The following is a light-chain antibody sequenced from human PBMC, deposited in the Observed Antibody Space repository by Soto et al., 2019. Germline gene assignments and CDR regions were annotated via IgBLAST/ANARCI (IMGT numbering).Light chain of an antibody. CDR3: QQLNAYPLT. V-gene: IGKV1-9*01. CDR2: GAS. CDR1: QSISSY. Sequence: DIQMTQSPSSLSASVGDRVTITCLASQSISSYLNWYQQKPGRAPKLLIYGASTLQSGVPARFSGSGSGTDFTLTISNLQPEDFATYYCQQLNAYPLTFGQGTRLEIK. J-gene: IGKJ5*01.